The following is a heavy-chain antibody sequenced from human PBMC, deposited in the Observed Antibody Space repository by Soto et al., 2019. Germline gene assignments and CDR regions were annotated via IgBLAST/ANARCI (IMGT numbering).Heavy chain of an antibody. J-gene: IGHJ4*02. CDR2: INSGGSSI. CDR1: GFTFSRHI. V-gene: IGHV3-21*05. CDR3: ARAKYYFGSGGVRNLDS. Sequence: EVQLVESGGGLVRPGGSLRLSCAASGFTFSRHIMHWVRQTPGKGLEWISFINSGGSSIKYADSVKGRFTISRDDAKNSLYLQMTSLTADDTAVYYCARAKYYFGSGGVRNLDSWGQGTLVTVSS. D-gene: IGHD3-10*01.